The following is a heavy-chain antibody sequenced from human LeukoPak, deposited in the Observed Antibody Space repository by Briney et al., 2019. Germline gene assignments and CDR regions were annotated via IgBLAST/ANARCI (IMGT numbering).Heavy chain of an antibody. Sequence: GGSLRLSCAASGFTFSDYFMSWIRQAPGKGLEWVAYISNSGASTYYADSLKGRFTISRDNDNNSMYLQMNSLRAEDTAMYFCARDRCSGGACYSVGWFDPWGQGTQVIASS. CDR1: GFTFSDYF. V-gene: IGHV3-11*01. D-gene: IGHD2-21*02. J-gene: IGHJ5*02. CDR3: ARDRCSGGACYSVGWFDP. CDR2: ISNSGAST.